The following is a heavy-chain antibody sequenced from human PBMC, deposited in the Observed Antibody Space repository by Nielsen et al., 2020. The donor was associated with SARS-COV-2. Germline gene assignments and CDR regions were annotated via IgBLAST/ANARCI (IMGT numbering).Heavy chain of an antibody. CDR3: AKEVRWQQQLVHGVRHYYYYMDV. V-gene: IGHV4-59*01. CDR2: IYYSGST. Sequence: WIRQPPGKGLEWIGYIYYSGSTNYNPSLKSRVTISVDTSKNQFSLKLSSVTAADTAVYYCAKEVRWQQQLVHGVRHYYYYMDVWGKGTTVTDSS. D-gene: IGHD6-13*01. J-gene: IGHJ6*03.